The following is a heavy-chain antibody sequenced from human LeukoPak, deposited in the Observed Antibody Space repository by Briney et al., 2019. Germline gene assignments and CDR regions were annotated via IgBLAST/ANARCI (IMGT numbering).Heavy chain of an antibody. Sequence: SETLSLTCTISGGSVSGYYWSRIRQSPGKGLEWIGYIYHTGSTSYSPSLKSRVTISADTSQNQFSLKLSSVTAADTAVYYCARDLEAVAGPDTYWGQGTLVTVSS. CDR3: ARDLEAVAGPDTY. V-gene: IGHV4-59*02. CDR2: IYHTGST. D-gene: IGHD6-19*01. CDR1: GGSVSGYY. J-gene: IGHJ4*02.